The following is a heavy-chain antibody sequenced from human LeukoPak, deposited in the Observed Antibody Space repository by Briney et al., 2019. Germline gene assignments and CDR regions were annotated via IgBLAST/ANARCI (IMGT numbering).Heavy chain of an antibody. D-gene: IGHD3-16*02. J-gene: IGHJ4*02. CDR2: IKQDGSEK. V-gene: IGHV3-7*01. CDR3: ARDVGGVIASSHL. CDR1: GFTFSSYW. Sequence: GGSLRLSCAASGFTFSSYWMSWVRQAPGKGLEWVADIKQDGSEKYYVDSVKGRFTISRDNAKNSLYLQMNSLRAEDTAVYYCARDVGGVIASSHLGGQGTLVTVSS.